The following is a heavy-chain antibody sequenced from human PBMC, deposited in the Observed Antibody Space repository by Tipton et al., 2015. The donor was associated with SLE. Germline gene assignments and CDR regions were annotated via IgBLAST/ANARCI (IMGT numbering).Heavy chain of an antibody. CDR1: GRSISSSY. D-gene: IGHD2-21*02. Sequence: TLSLTCSVSGRSISSSYWIWIRQPPGKGLEWLGYIYHGWDTNYNPPLKSRVTTSVDAANYQFSLILSSVTAADTAVYYCARGMVTWRGAIIRVDVWGQGTTVNVSS. CDR3: ARGMVTWRGAIIRVDV. J-gene: IGHJ6*02. V-gene: IGHV4-59*08. CDR2: IYHGWDT.